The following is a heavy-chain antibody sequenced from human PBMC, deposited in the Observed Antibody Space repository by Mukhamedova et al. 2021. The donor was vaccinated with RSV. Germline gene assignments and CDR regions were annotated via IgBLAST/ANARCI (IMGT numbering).Heavy chain of an antibody. CDR3: ARDLPNGRPPSYYQGMDV. Sequence: GGMYYTGSIDYNPSLKSRVTISRDPATNQFSLKMRSVTAADTAVYYCARDLPNGRPPSYYQGMDVCGQGTPVTVPS. CDR2: MYYTGSI. J-gene: IGHJ6*02. D-gene: IGHD3-10*01. V-gene: IGHV4-39*07.